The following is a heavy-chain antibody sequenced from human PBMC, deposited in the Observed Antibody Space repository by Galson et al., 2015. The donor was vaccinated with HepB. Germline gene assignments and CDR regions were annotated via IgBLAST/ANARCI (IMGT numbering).Heavy chain of an antibody. V-gene: IGHV3-49*03. Sequence: SLRLSCASSGFIFAEYTINWFRQAPGKGLEWICFIRSKTYGGAAEYAASVKGRFTVSRDDSNSIAYLQMNALKTEDTAYYSCTREGVAPGDLSPVYFDYWGQGTHVTVSS. CDR2: IRSKTYGGAA. J-gene: IGHJ4*02. CDR1: GFIFAEYT. D-gene: IGHD3-10*01. CDR3: TREGVAPGDLSPVYFDY.